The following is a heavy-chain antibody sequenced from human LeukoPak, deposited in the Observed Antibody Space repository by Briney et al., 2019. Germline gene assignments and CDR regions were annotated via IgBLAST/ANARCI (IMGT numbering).Heavy chain of an antibody. J-gene: IGHJ4*02. Sequence: GGSLRLSCAASGFTFSGSPILWVRQASGKGLEWVGRIRGKADNYATAYAASVQGRCTISRDDSQNTAYLQLNSLKTEDTAVYYCTQNNYWGQGALVIVSS. CDR1: GFTFSGSP. CDR2: IRGKADNYAT. V-gene: IGHV3-73*01. CDR3: TQNNY.